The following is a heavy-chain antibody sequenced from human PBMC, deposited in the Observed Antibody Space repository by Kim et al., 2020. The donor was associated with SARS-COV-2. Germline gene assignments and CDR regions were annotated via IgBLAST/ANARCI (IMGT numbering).Heavy chain of an antibody. CDR1: GFTFSSYE. D-gene: IGHD6-13*01. CDR3: ARDNGSSWYVYYYYYGMDV. J-gene: IGHJ6*02. V-gene: IGHV3-48*03. Sequence: GVSLRLSCAASGFTFSSYEMNWVRQAPGKGLEWVSYISSSGSTIYYADSVKGRFTISRDNAKNSLYLQMNSLRAEDTAVYYCARDNGSSWYVYYYYYGMDVWGQGTTVTVSS. CDR2: ISSSGSTI.